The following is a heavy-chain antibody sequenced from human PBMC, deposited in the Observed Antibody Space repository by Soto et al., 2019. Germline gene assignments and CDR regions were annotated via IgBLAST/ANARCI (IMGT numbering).Heavy chain of an antibody. V-gene: IGHV4-4*02. Sequence: QVQLQESGPGLVKSSGTLSPTCAVSGGSISSSNWWRWVRQPPGKGLEWIGEIYHSGSTHYNPSLKSRVTISVDKSKTQFSLKLSSVTAAATAGFECARIAVAGTRLAYWGQGTLVTVSS. CDR3: ARIAVAGTRLAY. CDR2: IYHSGST. D-gene: IGHD6-19*01. CDR1: GGSISSSNW. J-gene: IGHJ4*02.